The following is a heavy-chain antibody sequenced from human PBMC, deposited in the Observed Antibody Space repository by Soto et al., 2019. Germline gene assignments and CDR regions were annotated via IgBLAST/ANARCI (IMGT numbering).Heavy chain of an antibody. D-gene: IGHD1-20*01. J-gene: IGHJ6*02. CDR1: GYTFTDYW. CDR2: IYPGDYDT. Sequence: GESLKISCKGSGYTFTDYWIGWVRQLPGKGLEWMGIIYPGDYDTRYSPSFQGHVTITVDKSTSTPYLQWNTLKGSDTAMYYCERHISNFRYYSYVMDVWGQGTTVTVS. V-gene: IGHV5-51*01. CDR3: ERHISNFRYYSYVMDV.